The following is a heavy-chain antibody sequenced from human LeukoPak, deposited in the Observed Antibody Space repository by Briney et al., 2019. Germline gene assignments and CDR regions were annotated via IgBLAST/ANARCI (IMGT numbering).Heavy chain of an antibody. V-gene: IGHV3-30-3*01. Sequence: PGGSLRLSCAASVFTFSDFAMHWVRQAPGKGLEWVAFISYDGSDIDYADSVKGRFTISRDNSRNTLYLQMNSLRAEDTAVYYCARETGSAVGSTDFDYWGQGTLVTVSS. CDR1: VFTFSDFA. CDR3: ARETGSAVGSTDFDY. CDR2: ISYDGSDI. D-gene: IGHD4-17*01. J-gene: IGHJ4*02.